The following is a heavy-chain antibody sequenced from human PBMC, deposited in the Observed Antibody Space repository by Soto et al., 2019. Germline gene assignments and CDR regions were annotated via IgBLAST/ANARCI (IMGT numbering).Heavy chain of an antibody. CDR2: ISSSSSYI. Sequence: GSLRLSCAASGFTFSSYSMNWVRQAPGKGLEWVSSISSSSSYIYYADSVKGRFTISRDNAKNSLYLQMNSLRAEDTAVYYCARDGITIFGVVIISWFDPWGQGTLVTVSS. V-gene: IGHV3-21*01. CDR3: ARDGITIFGVVIISWFDP. D-gene: IGHD3-3*01. J-gene: IGHJ5*02. CDR1: GFTFSSYS.